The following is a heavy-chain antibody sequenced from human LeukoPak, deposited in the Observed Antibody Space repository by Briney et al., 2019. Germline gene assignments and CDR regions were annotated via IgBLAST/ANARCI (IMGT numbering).Heavy chain of an antibody. V-gene: IGHV7-4-1*02. CDR3: AFGYCSSTSCFWFDP. D-gene: IGHD2-2*01. CDR1: GYTFTSYA. Sequence: ASVKVSCKASGYTFTSYAMNWVRQAPGQGLEWMGWINTNTGNPTYAQGFTGRFVFSLDTSVSTAYLQISSLKAEATAVYYCAFGYCSSTSCFWFDPWGQGTLVTVSS. CDR2: INTNTGNP. J-gene: IGHJ5*02.